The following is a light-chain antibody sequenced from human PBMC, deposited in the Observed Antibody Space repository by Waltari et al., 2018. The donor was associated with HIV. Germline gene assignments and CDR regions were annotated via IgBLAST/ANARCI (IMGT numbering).Light chain of an antibody. V-gene: IGKV3-20*01. Sequence: EIVLTQSPGPLSLSPGGRAPLSCRASQSVSSSYLAWYQQKPGQAPRLLIYGASSRATGIPDRFSGSGSVTDFTLTISRLEPEDFAVYYCQQYGRSPYTFGQGTKLEIK. CDR2: GAS. CDR1: QSVSSSY. CDR3: QQYGRSPYT. J-gene: IGKJ2*01.